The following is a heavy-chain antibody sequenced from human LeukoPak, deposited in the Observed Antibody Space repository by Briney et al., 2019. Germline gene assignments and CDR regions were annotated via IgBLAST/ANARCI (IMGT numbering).Heavy chain of an antibody. CDR1: GFTFSSYW. V-gene: IGHV3-7*01. J-gene: IGHJ4*02. D-gene: IGHD6-19*01. CDR3: ARGGGWYFDY. CDR2: IKEDGSEK. Sequence: GGSLRLSCAASGFTFSSYWMNWVRQAPGKGPEWVANIKEDGSEKYYVDSVKGRSTISRDNAKNSLYLQMNSLRAEDTAVYYCARGGGWYFDYWGQGTLVTVSS.